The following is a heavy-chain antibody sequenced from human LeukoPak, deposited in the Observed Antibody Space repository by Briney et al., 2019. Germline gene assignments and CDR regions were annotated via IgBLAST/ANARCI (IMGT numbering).Heavy chain of an antibody. J-gene: IGHJ6*02. CDR2: MNQDGSEK. D-gene: IGHD3-16*01. Sequence: GGSLRLSCAASGFTFSDSWMSWVRQAPGRGLEWVANMNQDGSEKDYVDSVKGRFTISRDNARNSLYLQMGSLRAEDTAVYYCATYTHWVAGDVWGQGTTVTVSS. CDR3: ATYTHWVAGDV. CDR1: GFTFSDSW. V-gene: IGHV3-7*01.